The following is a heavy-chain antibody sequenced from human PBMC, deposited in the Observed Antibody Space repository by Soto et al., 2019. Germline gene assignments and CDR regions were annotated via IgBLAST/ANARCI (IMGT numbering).Heavy chain of an antibody. CDR3: AKRRGAGWHFDY. V-gene: IGHV3-23*01. Sequence: DVQLLESGGGLVQPEGSLRLSCAASGFTFSSYAMGWVRQGPGKGLEWVAVVSIGGSTHYADSVRGRFTISRDNSKNTLSLQMNCLTAEDTAVYFCAKRRGAGWHFDYWGQGALVTVSS. D-gene: IGHD2-15*01. CDR1: GFTFSSYA. J-gene: IGHJ4*02. CDR2: VSIGGST.